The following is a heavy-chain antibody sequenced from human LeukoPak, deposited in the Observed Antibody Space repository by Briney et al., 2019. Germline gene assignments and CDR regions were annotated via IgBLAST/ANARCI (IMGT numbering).Heavy chain of an antibody. D-gene: IGHD6-13*01. CDR3: ARTSAYGSSWHSY. CDR1: GYTFNNYA. CDR2: ISVYNGNT. J-gene: IGHJ4*02. Sequence: GASVKVSCKASGYTFNNYAISWVRQAPGQGLEWMGWISVYNGNTNDAQKFQGRVTVTTDTSTNTAYMELRRLRSDDTAVYYCARTSAYGSSWHSYWGQGTLVTVSS. V-gene: IGHV1-18*01.